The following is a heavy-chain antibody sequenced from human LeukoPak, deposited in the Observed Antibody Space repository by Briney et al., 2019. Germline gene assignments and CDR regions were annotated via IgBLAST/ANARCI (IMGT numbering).Heavy chain of an antibody. CDR2: INPNSGGT. V-gene: IGHV1-2*02. D-gene: IGHD3-22*01. CDR3: ARVSDSSGYGYNHQYYFDY. CDR1: GYTFTDYY. J-gene: IGHJ4*02. Sequence: ASVKVSCKASGYTFTDYYMHWVRQAPGQGLEWMGWINPNSGGTNYAQKFQGRVTMTRDTSISTAYMELSRLRSDDTAVYYCARVSDSSGYGYNHQYYFDYWGQGTLVTVSS.